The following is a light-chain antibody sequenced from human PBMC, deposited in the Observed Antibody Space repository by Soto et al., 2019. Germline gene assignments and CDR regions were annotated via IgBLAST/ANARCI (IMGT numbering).Light chain of an antibody. Sequence: IVMTQSPATLSVAPGVRASLSCRASQSVTSSLAWYQQKPGQSPKLLIYGASTRASGVPARFRGSGSGTDFTLTINSLQSEDSAIYYCQQYGTWPPNLLTFGGGTKVEIK. CDR1: QSVTSS. CDR2: GAS. V-gene: IGKV3D-15*01. CDR3: QQYGTWPPNLLT. J-gene: IGKJ4*01.